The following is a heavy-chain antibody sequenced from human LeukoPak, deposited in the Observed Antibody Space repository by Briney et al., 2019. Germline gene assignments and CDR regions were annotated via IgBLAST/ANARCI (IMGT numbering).Heavy chain of an antibody. CDR1: GYSFSSYW. CDR2: VYPGDSDT. V-gene: IGHV5-51*01. J-gene: IGHJ4*02. CDR3: ALGITPYPLDY. Sequence: GESLNISCKGSGYSFSSYWIGWVRQKSGKGLEWMGIVYPGDSDTRYSPSFQGQVTISVDKSLNTSYLQWNSLKASDTALYYCALGITPYPLDYWGQGTLVTVSS. D-gene: IGHD5-24*01.